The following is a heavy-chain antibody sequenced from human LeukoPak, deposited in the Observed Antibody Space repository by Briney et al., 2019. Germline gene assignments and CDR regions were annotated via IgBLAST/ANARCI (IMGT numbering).Heavy chain of an antibody. D-gene: IGHD4-17*01. CDR3: ARVHGDYPYYYYMDV. CDR2: ITPIFGTA. Sequence: SVKVSCKASGGTFSSYAISWVRQAPGQGLEWMGRITPIFGTANYAQKFQGRVTITTDESTSTAYMELSSLRSEDTAVYYCARVHGDYPYYYYMDVWGKGTTVTVSS. CDR1: GGTFSSYA. V-gene: IGHV1-69*05. J-gene: IGHJ6*03.